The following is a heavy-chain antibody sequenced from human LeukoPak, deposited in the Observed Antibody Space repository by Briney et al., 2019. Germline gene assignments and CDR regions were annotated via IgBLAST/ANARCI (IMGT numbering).Heavy chain of an antibody. CDR1: GFTFSSYG. J-gene: IGHJ4*02. CDR3: AKDDGTGIYFGHFDY. CDR2: ISGSGSYT. V-gene: IGHV3-23*01. D-gene: IGHD3-10*01. Sequence: GGSLRLSCAASGFTFSSYGMSWVRQAPGKGLEWVSGISGSGSYTYYADSVKGRFTISRDSSKNTLFLQMNSLRAGDTAIYYCAKDDGTGIYFGHFDYWGQGTLVTVSS.